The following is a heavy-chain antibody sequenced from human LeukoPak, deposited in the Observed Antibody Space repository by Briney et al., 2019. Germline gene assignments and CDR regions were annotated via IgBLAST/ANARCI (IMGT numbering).Heavy chain of an antibody. Sequence: ASVKLSCKASGYIFTTYDIGWVRQATGQGLEWMGWLNPNSGSAGYAQKFQGRVTISRNTSISTAYMEVSSLRSDDTAIYYCARRKFLGWFDPWGQGTLVTVSS. D-gene: IGHD7-27*01. CDR1: GYIFTTYD. J-gene: IGHJ5*02. CDR3: ARRKFLGWFDP. CDR2: LNPNSGSA. V-gene: IGHV1-8*03.